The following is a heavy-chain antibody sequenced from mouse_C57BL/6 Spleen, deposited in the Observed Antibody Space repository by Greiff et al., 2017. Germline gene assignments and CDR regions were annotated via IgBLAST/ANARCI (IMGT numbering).Heavy chain of an antibody. Sequence: QVQLKESGAELVKPGASVKLSCKASGYTFTSYWMHWVKQRPGRGLEWIGRIDPNSGGTKYNEKFKSKATLTVDKPSSTAYMQLSSLTSEDSAVYYCARFDYDGSYWYFDVWGTGTTVTVSS. CDR1: GYTFTSYW. CDR3: ARFDYDGSYWYFDV. J-gene: IGHJ1*03. V-gene: IGHV1-72*01. D-gene: IGHD2-4*01. CDR2: IDPNSGGT.